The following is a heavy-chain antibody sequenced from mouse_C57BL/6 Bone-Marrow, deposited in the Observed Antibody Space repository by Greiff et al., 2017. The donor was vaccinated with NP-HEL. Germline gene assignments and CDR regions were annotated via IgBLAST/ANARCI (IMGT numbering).Heavy chain of an antibody. CDR2: IDPSDSYT. V-gene: IGHV1-59*01. D-gene: IGHD1-1*01. CDR1: GYTFTSYW. J-gene: IGHJ4*01. CDR3: AFITTVVDAMDY. Sequence: VQLQQPGAELVRPGTSVKLSCKASGYTFTSYWMHWVKQRPGQGLEWIGVIDPSDSYTNYNQKFKGKATLTVDTSSSTAYMQLSSLTSEDSAVYYCAFITTVVDAMDYWGQGTSVTVSS.